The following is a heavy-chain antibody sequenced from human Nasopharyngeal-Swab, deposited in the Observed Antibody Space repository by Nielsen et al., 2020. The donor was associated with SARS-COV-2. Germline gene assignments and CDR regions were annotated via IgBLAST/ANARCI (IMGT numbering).Heavy chain of an antibody. D-gene: IGHD6-13*01. Sequence: WIRQPPGKGLEWVAVISYDGSNKYYADSVKGRFTISRANSKNTLYLQMNSLRAEDTAVYYCAKTAGAADYYYYYYMDVWGKGTTVTVSS. J-gene: IGHJ6*03. V-gene: IGHV3-30*18. CDR3: AKTAGAADYYYYYYMDV. CDR2: ISYDGSNK.